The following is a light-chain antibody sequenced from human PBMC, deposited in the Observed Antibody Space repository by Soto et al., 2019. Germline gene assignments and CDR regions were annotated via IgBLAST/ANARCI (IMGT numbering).Light chain of an antibody. CDR2: TAS. V-gene: IGKV3-20*01. CDR1: HVVSSSY. Sequence: EIVLTQSPGTLSLSPGERATLSCRASHVVSSSYLAWYQHKPGQAPRLVIYTASSRATGIPDRFSGSGSGTDFSLTISRLEPEDVAVYYCQQYYSTPSFGGGTKVEIK. J-gene: IGKJ4*01. CDR3: QQYYSTPS.